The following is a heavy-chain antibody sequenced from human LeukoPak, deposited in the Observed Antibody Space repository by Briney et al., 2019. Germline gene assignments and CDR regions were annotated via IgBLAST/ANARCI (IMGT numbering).Heavy chain of an antibody. CDR2: VNPNSGRT. CDR3: AREGGYSSSYNWFDP. V-gene: IGHV1-2*02. CDR1: GGTFSSYA. D-gene: IGHD6-6*01. J-gene: IGHJ5*02. Sequence: ASVKVSCKASGGTFSSYAISWVRQAPGQGLEWMGWVNPNSGRTNYAQKFQGRVTMTRDTSISTAYMELSRLRSDDTAVYYCAREGGYSSSYNWFDPWGQGTLVTVSS.